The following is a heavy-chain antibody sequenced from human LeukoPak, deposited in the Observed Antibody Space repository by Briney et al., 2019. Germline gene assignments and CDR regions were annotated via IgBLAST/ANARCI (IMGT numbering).Heavy chain of an antibody. CDR1: GFTFSSYA. V-gene: IGHV3-23*01. D-gene: IGHD2/OR15-2a*01. CDR3: ARISVVTTFRSPKYYFDY. CDR2: ISASGGMT. J-gene: IGHJ4*02. Sequence: GGSLRLSCAASGFTFSSYAMTWVRQAPGKGLEWVSSISASGGMTYYADSVKGRFTVSRDNSKNSLYLQMNSLRAEDTAVYYCARISVVTTFRSPKYYFDYWGQGTLVTVSS.